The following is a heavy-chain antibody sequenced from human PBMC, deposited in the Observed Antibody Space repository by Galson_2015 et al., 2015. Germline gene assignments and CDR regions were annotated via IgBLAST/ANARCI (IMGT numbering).Heavy chain of an antibody. CDR1: GGTFSSYA. CDR3: ARGLAYCGGDCYSSPTGTGAPFDY. CDR2: IIPIFGTA. Sequence: SVKVSCKASGGTFSSYAISWVRQAPGQGLEWMGGIIPIFGTANYAQKFQGRVTITADESTSTAYMELSSLRSEDTAVYYCARGLAYCGGDCYSSPTGTGAPFDYWGQGTLVTVSS. D-gene: IGHD2-21*02. V-gene: IGHV1-69*13. J-gene: IGHJ4*01.